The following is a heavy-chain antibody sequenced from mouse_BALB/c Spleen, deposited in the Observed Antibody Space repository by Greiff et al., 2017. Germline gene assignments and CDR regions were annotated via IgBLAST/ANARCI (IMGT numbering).Heavy chain of an antibody. Sequence: EVQGVESGGGLVKPGGSLKLSCAASGFTFSDYYMYWVRQTPEKRLEWVATISDGGSYTYYPDSVKGRFTISRDNAKNNLYLQMSSLKSEDTAMYYCARGGGYDHFDYWGQGTTLTVSS. CDR3: ARGGGYDHFDY. CDR2: ISDGGSYT. V-gene: IGHV5-4*02. CDR1: GFTFSDYY. J-gene: IGHJ2*01. D-gene: IGHD2-2*01.